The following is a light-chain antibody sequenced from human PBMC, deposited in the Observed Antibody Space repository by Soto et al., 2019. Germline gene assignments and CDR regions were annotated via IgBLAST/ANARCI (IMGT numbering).Light chain of an antibody. CDR1: SSNIGAGYD. V-gene: IGLV1-40*01. Sequence: LTQPPSVSGAPGQRVTISCTGSSSNIGAGYDVHWYQQLPGTAPKLLIYGNSNRPSGVPDRFSGSKSGTSASLAITGLQAEDEADYHCQSYDSSLSEVFGTGTKVTVL. CDR3: QSYDSSLSEV. CDR2: GNS. J-gene: IGLJ1*01.